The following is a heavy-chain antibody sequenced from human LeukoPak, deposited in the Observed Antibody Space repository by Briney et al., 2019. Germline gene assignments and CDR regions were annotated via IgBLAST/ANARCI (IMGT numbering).Heavy chain of an antibody. CDR2: IYHSGST. CDR1: GYSISSGYY. CDR3: ARTTEAHSWRTRYYDYYMDV. Sequence: SESLSLTCTVSGYSISSGYYWGWIRQPPGKGLEWIGSIYHSGSTYYNPSLKSRVTISVDTSKNQFSLKLSSVTAADTAVYYCARTTEAHSWRTRYYDYYMDVWGKGTTVTVSS. V-gene: IGHV4-38-2*02. D-gene: IGHD6-13*01. J-gene: IGHJ6*03.